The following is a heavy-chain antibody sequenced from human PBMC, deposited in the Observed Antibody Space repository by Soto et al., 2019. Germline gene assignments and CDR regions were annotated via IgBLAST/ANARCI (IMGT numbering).Heavy chain of an antibody. D-gene: IGHD2-15*01. CDR3: ARQARYCSGGSCYSPSYYYYYYYMDV. Sequence: QVQLQESGPGLVKPSETLSLTCTVSGGSISSYYWSWIRQPPGKGLEWIGYIYYSGSTNYNPSLKSRVTISVDTSKNQFSLKLSSVTAADTAMYYCARQARYCSGGSCYSPSYYYYYYYMDVWGKGTTVTVSS. CDR1: GGSISSYY. CDR2: IYYSGST. J-gene: IGHJ6*03. V-gene: IGHV4-59*08.